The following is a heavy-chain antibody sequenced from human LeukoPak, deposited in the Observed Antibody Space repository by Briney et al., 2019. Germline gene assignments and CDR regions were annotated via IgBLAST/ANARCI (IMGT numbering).Heavy chain of an antibody. J-gene: IGHJ4*02. CDR1: GFTFSSYS. D-gene: IGHD4-17*01. Sequence: GGSLRLSCAASGFTFSSYSMNWVRQAPGKGLEWVSYISSSSSTIYYADSVKGRFTISRDNAKNSLYLQMNSLRAEDTAVYYCARGGDGDYVQNFDYWGQGTLVTVSS. CDR3: ARGGDGDYVQNFDY. V-gene: IGHV3-48*04. CDR2: ISSSSSTI.